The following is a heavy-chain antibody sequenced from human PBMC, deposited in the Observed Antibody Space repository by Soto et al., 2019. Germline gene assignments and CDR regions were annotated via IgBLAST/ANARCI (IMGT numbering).Heavy chain of an antibody. D-gene: IGHD3-3*01. CDR3: ARVIWSGHLTSDL. V-gene: IGHV3-48*02. J-gene: IGHJ5*02. Sequence: EVQVVESGGGLVQPGGSLRLSCAASGFTFSSNSMNWVRQAPGKGLEWISYISSSSSTIYADSVKGRFTISRDNAKNSLYLQMTSLRDEDTAVYYSARVIWSGHLTSDLWGQGTLVTVSS. CDR1: GFTFSSNS. CDR2: ISSSSSTI.